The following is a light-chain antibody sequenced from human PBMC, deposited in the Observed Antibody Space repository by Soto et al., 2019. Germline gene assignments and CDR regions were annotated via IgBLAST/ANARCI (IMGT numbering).Light chain of an antibody. J-gene: IGLJ2*01. CDR3: CSYAGSYTPVV. CDR1: SSDVGGYNY. CDR2: DVS. Sequence: QSALTQPRSVSGSPGQSVTISCTGTSSDVGGYNYVSWYQQHPGKAPKLMIYDVSKRPSGVPDRFSGSKSGNTASLTISGLQAEDEADYYCCSYAGSYTPVVFGGWTKVTVL. V-gene: IGLV2-11*01.